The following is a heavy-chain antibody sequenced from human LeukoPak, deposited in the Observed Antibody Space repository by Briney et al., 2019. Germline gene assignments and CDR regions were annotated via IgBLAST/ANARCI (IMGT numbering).Heavy chain of an antibody. CDR1: GFTFSSYE. CDR2: IRSSGSTI. J-gene: IGHJ6*04. V-gene: IGHV3-48*03. Sequence: GGSLRLSCAASGFTFSSYEMNWVRQAPGKGLEWVSYIRSSGSTINYADSVKGRFTISRDNAKNSLYLQMNSLRAEDTAVYYCARTSFPKNYYGSYVWGKGTTVTVSS. D-gene: IGHD2-21*01. CDR3: ARTSFPKNYYGSYV.